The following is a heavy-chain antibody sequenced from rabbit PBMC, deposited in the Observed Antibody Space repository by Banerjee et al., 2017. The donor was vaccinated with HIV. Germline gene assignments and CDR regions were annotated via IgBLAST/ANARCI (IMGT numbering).Heavy chain of an antibody. V-gene: IGHV1S43*01. J-gene: IGHJ4*01. CDR2: IYTSNSGT. D-gene: IGHD2-1*01. CDR1: GFSFSSSYY. Sequence: QEQLVESGGDLVKPGASLTLTCTASGFSFSSSYYMCWVRQAPGKGLEWIACIYTSNSGTWYASWAKGRFTISKSTSLNTVTLQMTSLTAADTATYFCARGVNGGGHVPGNLWGPATLVTVS. CDR3: ARGVNGGGHVPGNL.